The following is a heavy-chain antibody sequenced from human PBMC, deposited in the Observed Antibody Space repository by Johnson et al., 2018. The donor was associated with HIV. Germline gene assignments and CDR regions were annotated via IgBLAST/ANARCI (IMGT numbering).Heavy chain of an antibody. CDR2: IYSGGST. Sequence: QVQLVESGGGVVQPGRSLRLSCAASGFTFSSYAMHWVRQAPGKGLEWVAVIYSGGSTYYADSVKGRLPISRATSKNTLYLQMNSLRAEDTALYYCARAMYYFDTSGYLIRPRSFDIWGQGTVVTVSS. V-gene: IGHV3-30*14. J-gene: IGHJ3*02. D-gene: IGHD3-22*01. CDR1: GFTFSSYA. CDR3: ARAMYYFDTSGYLIRPRSFDI.